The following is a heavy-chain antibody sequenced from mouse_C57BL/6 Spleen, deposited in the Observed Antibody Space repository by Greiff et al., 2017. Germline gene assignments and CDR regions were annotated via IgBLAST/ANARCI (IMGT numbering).Heavy chain of an antibody. Sequence: VQLQQPGTELVKPGASVKLSCKASGYTFTSYWMHWVKQRPGQGLEWIGNINPSNGGTNYNEKFKSKATLTVDKSSSEAYMQLRSLTSEDSAVYYCAREGIRTVPGYCDVWGTGTTVTVSS. V-gene: IGHV1-53*01. CDR2: INPSNGGT. CDR3: AREGIRTVPGYCDV. J-gene: IGHJ1*03. CDR1: GYTFTSYW. D-gene: IGHD1-1*01.